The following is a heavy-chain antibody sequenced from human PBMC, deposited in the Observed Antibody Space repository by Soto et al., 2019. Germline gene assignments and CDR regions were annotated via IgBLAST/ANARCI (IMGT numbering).Heavy chain of an antibody. CDR1: GFTFGSYS. Sequence: GGSLRLSCAASGFTFGSYSMNWVRQAPGKGLEWVSSISSSSSYIYYADSVKGRFTISRDNAKNSLYLQMNSLRAEDTAVYYCARDLIQLWSKDHYFDYWGQGTLVTVSS. J-gene: IGHJ4*02. D-gene: IGHD5-18*01. CDR3: ARDLIQLWSKDHYFDY. V-gene: IGHV3-21*01. CDR2: ISSSSSYI.